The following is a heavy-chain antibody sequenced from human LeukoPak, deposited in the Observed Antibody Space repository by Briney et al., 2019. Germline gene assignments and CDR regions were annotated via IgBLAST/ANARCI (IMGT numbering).Heavy chain of an antibody. Sequence: ASVKVSCKASGYTFTSYGISWVRQAPGQGLEWMGWISAYNGNTNYAQKLQGRVTMTTDTSTSTAYMELRSLRSDDPAVYYCARDGAVTVTYDVFDIWGQGKMVTGSS. D-gene: IGHD2/OR15-2a*01. CDR2: ISAYNGNT. J-gene: IGHJ3*02. CDR3: ARDGAVTVTYDVFDI. CDR1: GYTFTSYG. V-gene: IGHV1-18*01.